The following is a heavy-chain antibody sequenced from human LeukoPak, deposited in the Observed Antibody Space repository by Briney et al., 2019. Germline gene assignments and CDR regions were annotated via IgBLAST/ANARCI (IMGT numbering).Heavy chain of an antibody. J-gene: IGHJ4*02. CDR1: GYRFNNYW. CDR3: ARYDYDSSGYYYFDY. D-gene: IGHD3-22*01. V-gene: IGHV5-51*01. Sequence: GESLKISCQGSGYRFNNYWIDWVRQLPGKGPEWMGIIYPGDSDTRYSPSFQGQVTISADRSITTAYLLWSSLKASDTAMYYCARYDYDSSGYYYFDYWGQGTQVTVSS. CDR2: IYPGDSDT.